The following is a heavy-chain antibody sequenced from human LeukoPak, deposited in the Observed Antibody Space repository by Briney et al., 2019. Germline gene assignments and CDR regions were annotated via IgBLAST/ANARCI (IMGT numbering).Heavy chain of an antibody. Sequence: ASVKVSCKASGYTFTSYGISWVRQAPGQGLEWMGWISAYNGNTNYAQKLQGRVTMTTDTSTSTAYMELRSLRSDDTAVYYCARDTSRNIAAAGSNFDYWGQGTLVTVPS. CDR3: ARDTSRNIAAAGSNFDY. D-gene: IGHD6-13*01. CDR1: GYTFTSYG. J-gene: IGHJ4*02. V-gene: IGHV1-18*01. CDR2: ISAYNGNT.